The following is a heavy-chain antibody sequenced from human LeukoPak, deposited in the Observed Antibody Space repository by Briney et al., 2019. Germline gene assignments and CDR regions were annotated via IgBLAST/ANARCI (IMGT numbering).Heavy chain of an antibody. D-gene: IGHD3-22*01. CDR2: INHGGST. CDR3: ARSFDYYSRGYYPYYFDY. V-gene: IGHV4-34*01. J-gene: IGHJ4*02. CDR1: GGSFRGNYY. Sequence: SETLSLTCAVYGGSFRGNYYWNWIRQPPGKGLEWIAEINHGGSTNHNPSLKNRVTISVDKPKNQFSLKLNSVTAADTAVYYCARSFDYYSRGYYPYYFDYWGQGTLVTVSS.